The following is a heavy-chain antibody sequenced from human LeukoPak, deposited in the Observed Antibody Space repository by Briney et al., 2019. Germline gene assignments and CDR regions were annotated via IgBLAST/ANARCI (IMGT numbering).Heavy chain of an antibody. J-gene: IGHJ4*02. D-gene: IGHD6-19*01. V-gene: IGHV1-18*01. CDR1: GYTFSNYA. CDR3: ARGGSGWLGNYFDY. CDR2: ISPYNGDT. Sequence: ASVKVSCKASGYTFSNYAFSWVRQAPGQGPEWMGWISPYNGDTYYARKFQGRVTMTTDASTNTAYMELRSLRSDDTAVYYCARGGSGWLGNYFDYWGQGTLVTVSS.